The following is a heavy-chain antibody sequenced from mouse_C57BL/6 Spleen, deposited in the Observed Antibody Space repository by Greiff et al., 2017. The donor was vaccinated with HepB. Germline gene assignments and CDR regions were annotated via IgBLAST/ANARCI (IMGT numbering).Heavy chain of an antibody. V-gene: IGHV1-63*01. D-gene: IGHD1-1*01. CDR1: GYTFTNYW. J-gene: IGHJ2*01. CDR2: IYPGGGYT. CDR3: ARGRGGSSSYYFDY. Sequence: QVQLQQSGAELVRPGTSVKMSCKASGYTFTNYWIGWAKQRPGHGLEWIGDIYPGGGYTNYNEKFKGKATLTADKSSSTAYMQFSSLTSEDSAIYYCARGRGGSSSYYFDYWGQGTTLTVSS.